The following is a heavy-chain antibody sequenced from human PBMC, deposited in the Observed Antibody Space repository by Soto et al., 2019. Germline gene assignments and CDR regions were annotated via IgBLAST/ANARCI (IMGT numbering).Heavy chain of an antibody. CDR2: IFYTGST. Sequence: SETLSLTCTVSGGSVSSGSYYWNWIRQPPGRGLEWIGYIFYTGSTNYNPSLKSRLTISVDTSENQFSLKLISVTAADTAVYYCARGGMTAPLGSPDYWGQGTLVTVSS. J-gene: IGHJ4*02. V-gene: IGHV4-61*01. D-gene: IGHD2-21*02. CDR3: ARGGMTAPLGSPDY. CDR1: GGSVSSGSYY.